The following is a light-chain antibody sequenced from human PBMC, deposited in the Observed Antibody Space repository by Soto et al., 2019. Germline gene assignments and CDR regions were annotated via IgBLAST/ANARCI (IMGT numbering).Light chain of an antibody. J-gene: IGKJ2*01. Sequence: EIVMTQSPATLSVSPGERATLSCRASQSVSSNFAWYQQKPGQAPRLLIYGASTRATGIPARFSGSGSGTEFTLNISSLQSEDFAVYYCQQYNNWPPYTCGQGTTLEIQ. CDR3: QQYNNWPPYT. V-gene: IGKV3-15*01. CDR2: GAS. CDR1: QSVSSN.